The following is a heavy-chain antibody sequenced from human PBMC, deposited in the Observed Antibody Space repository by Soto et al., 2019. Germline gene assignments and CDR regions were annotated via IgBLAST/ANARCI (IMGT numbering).Heavy chain of an antibody. Sequence: QVHLVQSGAEVKKPGASVKVSCKASGYTFTSYGITWVRQAPGQGLEWMGWISAHNGNTDYAQKLQGRVIVTRDTSTSTASMELRSLMSDDTAVYYGARGRYGDYWGQGALVTVSS. J-gene: IGHJ4*02. CDR3: ARGRYGDY. V-gene: IGHV1-18*01. D-gene: IGHD1-1*01. CDR1: GYTFTSYG. CDR2: ISAHNGNT.